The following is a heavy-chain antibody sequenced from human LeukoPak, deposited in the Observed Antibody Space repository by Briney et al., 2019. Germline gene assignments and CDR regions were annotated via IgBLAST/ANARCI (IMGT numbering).Heavy chain of an antibody. CDR2: ISNTGGSI. CDR1: GFTFITYA. V-gene: IGHV3-23*01. D-gene: IGHD3-3*01. CDR3: AKGNRITIFGVGLDV. Sequence: GGSLRLSCAASGFTFITYAMTWVRQAPGKGLEWVSSISNTGGSIYYADSVKGRFTISRDDSKNTLYLQMNSLRAEDTAVYYCAKGNRITIFGVGLDVWGKGTTVTVSS. J-gene: IGHJ6*04.